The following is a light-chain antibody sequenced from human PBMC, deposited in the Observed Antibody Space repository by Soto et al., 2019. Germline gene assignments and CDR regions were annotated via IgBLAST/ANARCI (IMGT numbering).Light chain of an antibody. CDR3: QQSYNTPQT. J-gene: IGKJ1*01. CDR2: ATS. CDR1: QSISSY. Sequence: DIQMTQSPSSLSASVGDRVIITCRTSQSISSYLNWYQQKPGKAPKLLIYATSSLQSGVPSTFSGSGSGTDFTLTISSLQAEDFATYYCQQSYNTPQTFGQGTKVEIK. V-gene: IGKV1-39*01.